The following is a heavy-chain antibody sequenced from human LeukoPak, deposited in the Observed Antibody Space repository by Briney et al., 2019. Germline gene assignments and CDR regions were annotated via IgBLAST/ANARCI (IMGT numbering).Heavy chain of an antibody. Sequence: SETLSLTCAVYGGSFSGYYWSWIRQPPGKGLEWIGEINHSGSTNYNPSLKSRVTISVDTSKNQFSLKLSSVTAADTAVYYCARDYYDSSGYYARLGYWGQGTLVTVSS. CDR3: ARDYYDSSGYYARLGY. V-gene: IGHV4-34*01. CDR2: INHSGST. D-gene: IGHD3-22*01. CDR1: GGSFSGYY. J-gene: IGHJ4*02.